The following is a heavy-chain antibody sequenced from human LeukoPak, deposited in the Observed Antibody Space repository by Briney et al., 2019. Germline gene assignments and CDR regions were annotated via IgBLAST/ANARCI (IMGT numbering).Heavy chain of an antibody. Sequence: PGRSLRLSCAASGFTFDDYAMHWVRQAPGKGLEWVSGIFWNSGSIGYADSVKGRFTISRDNAKKSLYLQMYSLRVEDTALYYCVKDKGIQIWFGAFDIWGQGTMVTVSS. CDR3: VKDKGIQIWFGAFDI. D-gene: IGHD5-18*01. CDR2: IFWNSGSI. J-gene: IGHJ3*02. V-gene: IGHV3-9*01. CDR1: GFTFDDYA.